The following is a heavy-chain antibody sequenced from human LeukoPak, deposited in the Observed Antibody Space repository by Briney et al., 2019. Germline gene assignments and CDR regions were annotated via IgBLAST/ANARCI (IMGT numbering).Heavy chain of an antibody. J-gene: IGHJ6*04. CDR3: ADLDITMIGGV. V-gene: IGHV3-74*01. CDR2: INSDGSST. CDR1: GFTFSSYW. D-gene: IGHD3-10*02. Sequence: GGSLRLSCAASGFTFSSYWMLWVRQAPGKGLVWVSRINSDGSSTSYADSVKGRFTISRDNAKNTLYLQMNSLRAEDTAVYYCADLDITMIGGVWGKGTTVTISS.